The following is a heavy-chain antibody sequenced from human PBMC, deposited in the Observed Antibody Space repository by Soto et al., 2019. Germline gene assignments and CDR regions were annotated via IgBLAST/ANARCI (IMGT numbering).Heavy chain of an antibody. J-gene: IGHJ4*02. CDR2: IWYDGSNK. CDR1: GFTFSSYG. Sequence: QVQLVESGGGVVQPGRSLRLSCAASGFTFSSYGMHWVRQAPGKGLEWVAVIWYDGSNKYYADSVKGRFTISRDNSKNTLYLQMNSLRAEDTAVYYCARDYASYCGGDCYSGEYEYYFDYWGQGTLVTVSS. V-gene: IGHV3-33*01. CDR3: ARDYASYCGGDCYSGEYEYYFDY. D-gene: IGHD2-21*02.